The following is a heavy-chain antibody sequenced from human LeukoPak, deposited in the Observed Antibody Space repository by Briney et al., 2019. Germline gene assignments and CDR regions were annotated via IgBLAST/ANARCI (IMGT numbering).Heavy chain of an antibody. CDR1: GFTFSNYW. D-gene: IGHD1-26*01. CDR3: ARVGATNAFDI. Sequence: GGSLRLSCAASGFTFSNYWMSWVRQAPGKGLEWVANIKQDGSEKYYVDSVKGRFTISRDNAKNSLYLQMNSLRAEDTAVYYCARVGATNAFDIWGQGTMVTVSS. CDR2: IKQDGSEK. J-gene: IGHJ3*02. V-gene: IGHV3-7*01.